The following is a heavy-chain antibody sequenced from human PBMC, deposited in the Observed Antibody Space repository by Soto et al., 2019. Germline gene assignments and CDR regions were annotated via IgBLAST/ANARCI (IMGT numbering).Heavy chain of an antibody. D-gene: IGHD3-9*01. Sequence: SETLSLTCAVSGGSISSGGYSWSWIRQPPGKGLEWIGYIYHSGSTYYNPSLKSRVTISVDRSKNQFSLKLSSVTAADTAVYYCARDLILTGYYPYGMDVWGQGTTVTVSS. CDR1: GGSISSGGYS. V-gene: IGHV4-30-2*01. CDR2: IYHSGST. CDR3: ARDLILTGYYPYGMDV. J-gene: IGHJ6*02.